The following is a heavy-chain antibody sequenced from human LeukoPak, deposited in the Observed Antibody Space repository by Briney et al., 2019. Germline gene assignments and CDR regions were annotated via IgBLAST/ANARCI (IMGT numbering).Heavy chain of an antibody. CDR1: GGSFSGYY. V-gene: IGHV4-34*01. J-gene: IGHJ5*02. Sequence: KPSETLSLTCAVYGGSFSGYYWSWIRQPPGKGLEWIGEINHSGSTNYNPSLKSRVTISVDTSKNQLSLKLSSVTAADTAVYYCARGGSSNWYGWFDPWGQGTLVTVSS. CDR2: INHSGST. CDR3: ARGGSSNWYGWFDP. D-gene: IGHD6-13*01.